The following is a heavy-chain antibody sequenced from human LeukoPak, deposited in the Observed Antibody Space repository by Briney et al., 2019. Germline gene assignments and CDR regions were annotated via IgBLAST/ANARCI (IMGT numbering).Heavy chain of an antibody. Sequence: PGGSLRLSCAASGFTFSSYNMNWVRQAPGKGLEWVSSISSSSSYIYYADSVKGRFTISRDNAKNSLYLQMNSLRAEDTAVYYCARHVVAVGFDCWGQGTLVTVSS. D-gene: IGHD3-22*01. V-gene: IGHV3-21*01. J-gene: IGHJ4*02. CDR3: ARHVVAVGFDC. CDR2: ISSSSSYI. CDR1: GFTFSSYN.